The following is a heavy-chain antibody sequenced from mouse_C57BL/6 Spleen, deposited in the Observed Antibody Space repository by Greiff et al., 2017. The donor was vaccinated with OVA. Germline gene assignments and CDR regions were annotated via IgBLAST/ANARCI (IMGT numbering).Heavy chain of an antibody. Sequence: DVMLVESGGGLVKPGGSLKLSCAASGFTFSDYGMHWVRQAPEKGLEWVAYISSGSSTIYYADTVKGRFTISRDNAKNTLFLQMTSLRSEDTAMYYCARGRRSSYGYFDVWGTGTTVTVSS. J-gene: IGHJ1*03. V-gene: IGHV5-17*01. CDR1: GFTFSDYG. D-gene: IGHD1-1*01. CDR2: ISSGSSTI. CDR3: ARGRRSSYGYFDV.